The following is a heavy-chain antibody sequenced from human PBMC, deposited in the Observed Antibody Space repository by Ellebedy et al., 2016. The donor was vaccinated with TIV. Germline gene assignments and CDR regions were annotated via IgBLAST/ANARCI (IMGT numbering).Heavy chain of an antibody. Sequence: GESLKISCAASGFTFSRYWMHWVRQAPGKGLEWVSRIYTDGSSTNYADSVKGRFTISRDNAKNTLYLQMNSLRAEDTAVYYCARDDWGPAGPWGQGILVTVSS. J-gene: IGHJ5*02. CDR1: GFTFSRYW. CDR3: ARDDWGPAGP. D-gene: IGHD3-9*01. CDR2: IYTDGSST. V-gene: IGHV3-74*01.